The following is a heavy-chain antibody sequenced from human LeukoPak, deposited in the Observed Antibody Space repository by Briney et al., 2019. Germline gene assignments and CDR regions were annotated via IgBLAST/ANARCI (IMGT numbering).Heavy chain of an antibody. D-gene: IGHD1-26*01. CDR2: INPNSGGT. CDR3: ASRYSGSYLAGQTRDY. Sequence: SVKVSCKASGYTFTGYYMHWVRQAPGQGLEWMGRINPNSGGTNYAQKFQGRVTMTRDTSISTAYMELSRLRSDDTAVYYCASRYSGSYLAGQTRDYWGQGTLVTVSS. V-gene: IGHV1-2*06. J-gene: IGHJ4*02. CDR1: GYTFTGYY.